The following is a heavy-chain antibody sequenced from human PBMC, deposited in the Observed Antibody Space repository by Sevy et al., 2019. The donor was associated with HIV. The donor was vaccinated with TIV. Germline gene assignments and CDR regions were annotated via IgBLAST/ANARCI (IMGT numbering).Heavy chain of an antibody. V-gene: IGHV5-51*01. CDR3: ARYRYCSGGSCYSPYYGMDV. J-gene: IGHJ6*02. CDR1: GYSFTSYW. CDR2: IYPGDSDT. Sequence: GESLKISCKGSGYSFTSYWIGWVRQMPGKGLEWMGIIYPGDSDTRYSPSFQGQVTISAAKSISTAYLQWSSLKASDTAMYYCARYRYCSGGSCYSPYYGMDVWGQGTTVTVSS. D-gene: IGHD2-15*01.